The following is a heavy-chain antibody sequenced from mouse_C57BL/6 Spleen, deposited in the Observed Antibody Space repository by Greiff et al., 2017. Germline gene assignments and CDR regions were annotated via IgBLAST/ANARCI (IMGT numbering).Heavy chain of an antibody. CDR3: ARKGESYDYDAWFAY. J-gene: IGHJ3*01. V-gene: IGHV1-18*01. CDR2: INPNNGGT. D-gene: IGHD2-4*01. CDR1: GYTFTDYN. Sequence: EVQLQQSGPELVKPGASVKIPCKASGYTFTDYNMDWVKQSHGKSLEWIGDINPNNGGTIYNQKFKGKATLTVDKSSSTAYMELRSLTSEDTAVYYCARKGESYDYDAWFAYWGQGTLVTVSA.